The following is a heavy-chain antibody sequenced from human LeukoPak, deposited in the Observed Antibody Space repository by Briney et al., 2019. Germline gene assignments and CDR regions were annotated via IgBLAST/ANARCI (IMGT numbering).Heavy chain of an antibody. D-gene: IGHD2-15*01. CDR3: ARGSQSLGYCSGGSCRAKIFDY. J-gene: IGHJ4*02. CDR1: GGSFSGYY. V-gene: IGHV4-34*01. Sequence: SETLSLTCAVYGGSFSGYYWSWIRQPPGKGLEWIGEINHSGSTNYNPSLKSRVTISVDTSKNQFSLELRSVTAADTAVYFCARGSQSLGYCSGGSCRAKIFDYWGQGTLVTVSS. CDR2: INHSGST.